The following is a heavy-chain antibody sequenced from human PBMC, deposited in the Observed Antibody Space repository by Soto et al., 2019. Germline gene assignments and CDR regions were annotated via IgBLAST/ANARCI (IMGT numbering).Heavy chain of an antibody. V-gene: IGHV3-66*04. D-gene: IGHD3-22*01. Sequence: VGSLRLSCAASGFTVSSNYMSWVRQAPGKGLEWVSVIYSGGSTYYADSVKGRFTISRDNSKNTLYLQMNSLRAEDTAVYYCARHRIRITMIVVGRADWYFDLWGRGTLVTVS. CDR1: GFTVSSNY. CDR3: ARHRIRITMIVVGRADWYFDL. J-gene: IGHJ2*01. CDR2: IYSGGST.